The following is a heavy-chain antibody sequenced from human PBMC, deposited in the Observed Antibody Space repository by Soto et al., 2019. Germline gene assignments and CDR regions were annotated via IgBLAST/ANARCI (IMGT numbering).Heavy chain of an antibody. Sequence: GGSLRLSCAASGFTFSDHYMSWIRQAPGKGLEWISYMTRSGSSSSYADSVKGRFTISRDNAKNSLYLQMNSLRGDDTAVYYCATELIGIYFAFDLWGQGTMVTVSS. D-gene: IGHD2-21*01. J-gene: IGHJ3*01. V-gene: IGHV3-11*01. CDR1: GFTFSDHY. CDR3: ATELIGIYFAFDL. CDR2: MTRSGSSS.